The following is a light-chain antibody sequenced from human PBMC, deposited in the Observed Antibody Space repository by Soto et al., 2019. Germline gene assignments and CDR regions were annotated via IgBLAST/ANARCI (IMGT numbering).Light chain of an antibody. V-gene: IGLV6-57*02. J-gene: IGLJ3*02. Sequence: NFILTQPHSVSESPGKTVTISCTGSSGSIASNYVQWYQQRPGSAPTTVIYEDNKRPSGVPDRFSGSVDTSSNSASLIISGQKTEDDADYYCQSHDTTNVVFGRGTKLTVL. CDR2: EDN. CDR1: SGSIASNY. CDR3: QSHDTTNVV.